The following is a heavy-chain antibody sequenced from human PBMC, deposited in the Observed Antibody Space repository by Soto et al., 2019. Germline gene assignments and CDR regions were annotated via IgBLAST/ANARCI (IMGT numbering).Heavy chain of an antibody. D-gene: IGHD3-9*01. Sequence: GGSLRLSCAASGFTFSTYCMTWVRRAPGKGLEWVANIKQDGSNKYYVDSVKGRFTISRDNSKNTLYLQMNSLRAEDTAVYYCARDSGGRYFDWARFDYSGQGTLVTVSS. CDR3: ARDSGGRYFDWARFDY. CDR2: IKQDGSNK. CDR1: GFTFSTYC. J-gene: IGHJ4*02. V-gene: IGHV3-7*01.